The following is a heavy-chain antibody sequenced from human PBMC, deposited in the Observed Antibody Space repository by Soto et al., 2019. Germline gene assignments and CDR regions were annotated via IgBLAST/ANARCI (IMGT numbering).Heavy chain of an antibody. D-gene: IGHD4-17*01. V-gene: IGHV4-30-4*01. CDR3: ARDMGSAMTTRIFDH. J-gene: IGHJ4*02. CDR1: GGSVDSGNHY. Sequence: QVLVQESGPGLVKPSQTLTLSCTVSGGSVDSGNHYWNWIRQPPGKGLEWIGYIYNGETTYYNPSPKSRATISVDTSQSRFSLRLTSVTAADTAVYYCARDMGSAMTTRIFDHWGQGTLVTVSS. CDR2: IYNGETT.